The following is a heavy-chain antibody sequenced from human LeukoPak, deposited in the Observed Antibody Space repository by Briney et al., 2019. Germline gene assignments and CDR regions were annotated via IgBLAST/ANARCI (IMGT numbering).Heavy chain of an antibody. V-gene: IGHV4-39*01. CDR2: MYYSGST. D-gene: IGHD3-22*01. J-gene: IGHJ4*02. CDR1: GGSISSSSYY. CDR3: ASDSSGYYYYFDY. Sequence: SETLSLTCTVPGGSISSSSYYWGWIRQPPGEGLEWIGSMYYSGSTYYNSSLKSRVAISVDTSKNQFSLTLSSVTAADTAVYYCASDSSGYYYYFDYWGQGILVTVSS.